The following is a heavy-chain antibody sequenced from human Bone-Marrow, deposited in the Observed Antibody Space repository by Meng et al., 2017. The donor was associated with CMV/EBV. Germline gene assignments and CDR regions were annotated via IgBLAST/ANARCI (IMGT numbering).Heavy chain of an antibody. V-gene: IGHV3-72*01. CDR1: FTFTDYY. Sequence: FTFTDYYMSGIRQAPGKGLEWVGRSRDKPNSYTTEYGASAKVRFSISRDDSKNSVYLQMNSLKTEDTAVYYCARLHCTGGGCWYFDLWGRGTLVTVSS. J-gene: IGHJ2*01. D-gene: IGHD2-8*02. CDR3: ARLHCTGGGCWYFDL. CDR2: SRDKPNSYTT.